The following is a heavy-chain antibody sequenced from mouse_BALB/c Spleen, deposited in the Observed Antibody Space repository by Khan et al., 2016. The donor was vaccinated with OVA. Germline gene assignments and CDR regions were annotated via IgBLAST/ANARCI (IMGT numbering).Heavy chain of an antibody. CDR3: AREGTSVVATWDWYFDV. D-gene: IGHD1-1*01. V-gene: IGHV5-17*02. Sequence: EVELVESGGGLVQPGGSRKLSCAASGFTFSSFGMHWVRQAPEKGLEWVAYISSGSGTIYYADTMKGRFTISRDTPKNTLFLQMTSLRSEDTAMYYCAREGTSVVATWDWYFDVWGAGTTVTVSS. CDR1: GFTFSSFG. CDR2: ISSGSGTI. J-gene: IGHJ1*01.